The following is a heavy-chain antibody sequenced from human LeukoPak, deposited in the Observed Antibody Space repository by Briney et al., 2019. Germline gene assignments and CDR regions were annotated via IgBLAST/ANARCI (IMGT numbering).Heavy chain of an antibody. CDR1: GFTVSSNY. CDR2: IYSGGST. CDR3: AREYGSGTGDY. V-gene: IGHV3-53*01. J-gene: IGHJ4*02. Sequence: GGSLRLSCAASGFTVSSNYMSWVRQAPGKGLERVSVIYSGGSTYYADSVKGRFTISRDNSKNTLYLQMNSLRAEDTAVYYCAREYGSGTGDYWGQGTLVTVSS. D-gene: IGHD3-10*01.